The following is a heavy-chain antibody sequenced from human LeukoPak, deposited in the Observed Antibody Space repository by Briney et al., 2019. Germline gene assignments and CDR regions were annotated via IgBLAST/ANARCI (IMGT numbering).Heavy chain of an antibody. CDR2: ISSSSSYI. Sequence: MPGGSLRLSCAASGLTVSSNCMSWVRQAPGKGLEWVSSISSSSSYIYYADSVKGRFTISRDNAKNSLYLQMNSLRAEDTAVYYCATTGGGATGTWGQGTLVTVSS. CDR1: GLTVSSNC. V-gene: IGHV3-21*01. CDR3: ATTGGGATGT. J-gene: IGHJ4*02. D-gene: IGHD1-14*01.